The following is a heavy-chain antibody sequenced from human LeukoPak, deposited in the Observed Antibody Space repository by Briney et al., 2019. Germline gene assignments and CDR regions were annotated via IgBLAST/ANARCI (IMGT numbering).Heavy chain of an antibody. CDR3: TRVDYGDSVDY. Sequence: PGGSLRLSCTASGFTFSDYAMSWVRQAPGKGLEWVGFIRSKAYGGTTEYAASVKGRFTISRDDSKSIAYLQMNSLKTEDTAVYYCTRVDYGDSVDYWGQGTLVTVSS. D-gene: IGHD4-17*01. J-gene: IGHJ4*02. CDR1: GFTFSDYA. V-gene: IGHV3-49*04. CDR2: IRSKAYGGTT.